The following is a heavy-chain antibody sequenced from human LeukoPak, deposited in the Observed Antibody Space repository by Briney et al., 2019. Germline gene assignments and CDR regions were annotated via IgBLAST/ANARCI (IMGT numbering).Heavy chain of an antibody. CDR2: IYSGGST. J-gene: IGHJ4*02. Sequence: GGSLRLSCAASGFTFSRHAIHWVRQAPGKGLEWVSVIYSGGSTYYADSVKGRFTISRDNSKNTLYLQMNSLRVEDTAVYYCARGGSRYFDNWGQGTLVTVSP. D-gene: IGHD3-10*01. CDR1: GFTFSRHA. V-gene: IGHV3-66*01. CDR3: ARGGSRYFDN.